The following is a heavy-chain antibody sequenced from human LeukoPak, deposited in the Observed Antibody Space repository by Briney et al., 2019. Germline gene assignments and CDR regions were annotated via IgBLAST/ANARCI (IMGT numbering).Heavy chain of an antibody. Sequence: ASVKVSCKASGYTFTSYGISWVRQAPGQGLEWMGWISAYNDNTNYAQKLQGRVTMTTDTSTSTAYMELRSLRSDDTAAYYCARDALYYYDSSGYYPSGDAFDIWGQGTMVTVSS. CDR1: GYTFTSYG. V-gene: IGHV1-18*01. CDR3: ARDALYYYDSSGYYPSGDAFDI. D-gene: IGHD3-22*01. CDR2: ISAYNDNT. J-gene: IGHJ3*02.